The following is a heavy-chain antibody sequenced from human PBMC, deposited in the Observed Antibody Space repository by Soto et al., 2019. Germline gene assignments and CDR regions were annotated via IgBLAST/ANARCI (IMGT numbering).Heavy chain of an antibody. CDR1: GYSFTSYW. Sequence: EVQLVQSGAEVKKPGESLKISCKGSGYSFTSYWIGWVRQMPGKGLEWMGIIYPGDSDTRYSPSFQGQVTISADKSISTAYLQWSSLKASDTAMYYCARAQYSSGWSVGLDAFDIWGQGTMVTVSS. CDR2: IYPGDSDT. V-gene: IGHV5-51*03. D-gene: IGHD6-19*01. J-gene: IGHJ3*02. CDR3: ARAQYSSGWSVGLDAFDI.